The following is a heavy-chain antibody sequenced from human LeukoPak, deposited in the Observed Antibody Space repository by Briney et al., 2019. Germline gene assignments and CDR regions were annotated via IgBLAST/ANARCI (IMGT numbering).Heavy chain of an antibody. V-gene: IGHV3-64*01. D-gene: IGHD5-24*01. CDR2: ISSNGGST. CDR1: GFTFSSYA. CDR3: ARDPRGGWLQLPHYYFDY. J-gene: IGHJ4*02. Sequence: GGSLRLPCAASGFTFSSYAIHWVRQAPGKGLEYVSAISSNGGSTYYANSVKGRFTISRDNSKNTLYLQMGSLRAEDMAVYYCARDPRGGWLQLPHYYFDYWGQGTLVTVSS.